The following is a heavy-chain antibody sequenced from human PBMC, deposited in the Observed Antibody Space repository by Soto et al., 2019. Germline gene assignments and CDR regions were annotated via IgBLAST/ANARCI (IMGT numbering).Heavy chain of an antibody. CDR1: GFTFSSYG. CDR2: ISYDGSNK. V-gene: IGHV3-30*18. Sequence: PGGSLRLYCAASGFTFSSYGMHWVRQAPGKGLEWVAVISYDGSNKYYADSVKGRFTISRDNSKNTLYLQMNSLRAEDTAVYYCAKDREVRGVTYYYGMDVWGQGTTVTVSS. CDR3: AKDREVRGVTYYYGMDV. D-gene: IGHD3-10*01. J-gene: IGHJ6*02.